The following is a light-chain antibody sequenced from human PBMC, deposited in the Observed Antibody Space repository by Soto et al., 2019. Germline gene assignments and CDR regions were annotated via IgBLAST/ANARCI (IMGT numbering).Light chain of an antibody. J-gene: IGKJ5*01. CDR3: QQRSNWPTIT. CDR1: QSVSSSY. Sequence: EIVLTQSPGTLSLSPGERATLSCRASQSVSSSYLAWYQQKPGQAPRLLIYGASTRANGIPARFSGSGSGTDLTLTISSLEPEDFAVYDCQQRSNWPTITFGQGTRLEIK. CDR2: GAS. V-gene: IGKV3D-20*02.